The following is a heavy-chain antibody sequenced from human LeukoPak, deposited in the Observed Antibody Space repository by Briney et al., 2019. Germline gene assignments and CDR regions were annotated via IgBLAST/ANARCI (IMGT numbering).Heavy chain of an antibody. CDR3: AKDLLAAAGKNFVY. V-gene: IGHV3-23*01. J-gene: IGHJ4*02. CDR2: ISGSGGST. CDR1: GFTFSSYA. Sequence: TGGSLRLSCAASGFTFSSYAMSCVRQAPGKGLEWVSAISGSGGSTYYADSVKGRLTISRDNSKNTLYLQMNSLRAEDTAVYYCAKDLLAAAGKNFVYWGQGTLVTVSS. D-gene: IGHD6-13*01.